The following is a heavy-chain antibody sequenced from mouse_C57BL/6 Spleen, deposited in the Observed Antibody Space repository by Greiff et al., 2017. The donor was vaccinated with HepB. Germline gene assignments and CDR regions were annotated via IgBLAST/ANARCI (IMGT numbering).Heavy chain of an antibody. CDR3: TSMVTGFDY. Sequence: EVKLVESGEGLVKPGGSLKLSCAASGFTFSSYAMSWVRQTPEKRLEWVAYISSGGDYIYYADTVKGRLTISRDNARNTLYLQMSSLKSEDTAMYYCTSMVTGFDYWGQGTTLTVSS. V-gene: IGHV5-9-1*02. CDR1: GFTFSSYA. D-gene: IGHD2-2*01. CDR2: ISSGGDYI. J-gene: IGHJ2*01.